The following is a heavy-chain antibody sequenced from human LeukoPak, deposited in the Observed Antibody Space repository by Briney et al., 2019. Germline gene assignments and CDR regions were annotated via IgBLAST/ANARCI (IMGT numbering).Heavy chain of an antibody. CDR1: GYTFTSNY. Sequence: GASVKVSCKAFGYTFTSNYMHWVRQATGQGPEWRGVISPSGGSTTYAQKFQGRVTLTRDMSTSTDYLELSSLRSADTAVYYCASGYCGGACQLGGVDMWGQGTMVTVSS. D-gene: IGHD2-21*02. CDR2: ISPSGGST. V-gene: IGHV1-46*01. J-gene: IGHJ3*02. CDR3: ASGYCGGACQLGGVDM.